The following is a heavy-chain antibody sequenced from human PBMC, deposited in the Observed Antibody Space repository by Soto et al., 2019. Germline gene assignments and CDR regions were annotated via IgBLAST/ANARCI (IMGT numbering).Heavy chain of an antibody. D-gene: IGHD2-21*01. J-gene: IGHJ4*02. CDR2: IEGNGRTT. CDR3: AKPAYD. Sequence: GGSLRLSCATSGFTFSTYGMSWVRQAPGKGLQWVSGIEGNGRTTSYVDSVKGRFTISRDNFRNTLYLQMNSLTAEDTAIYYCAKPAYDWGQGTLVTVSS. CDR1: GFTFSTYG. V-gene: IGHV3-23*01.